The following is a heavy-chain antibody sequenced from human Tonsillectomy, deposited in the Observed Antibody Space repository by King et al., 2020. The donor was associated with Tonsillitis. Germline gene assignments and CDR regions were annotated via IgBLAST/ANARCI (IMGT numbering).Heavy chain of an antibody. D-gene: IGHD1-26*01. CDR1: RFTFRSYV. V-gene: IGHV3-30*18. J-gene: IGHJ6*02. Sequence: HVQLVESGGGVVQPGRSLRLSCAAFRFTFRSYVMHWVRQAPGKGLEWVASISHDGSNEYYVDSVKGRFTISRDNSKETLYLQMNSLRAEDSAVYYCVKGGGATKYYFYAMDVWGPGTTVAVSS. CDR3: VKGGGATKYYFYAMDV. CDR2: ISHDGSNE.